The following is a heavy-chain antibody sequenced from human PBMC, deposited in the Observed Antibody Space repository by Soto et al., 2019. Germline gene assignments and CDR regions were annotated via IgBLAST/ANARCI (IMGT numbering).Heavy chain of an antibody. Sequence: QVQLQESGPGLVKPSQTLSLTCTVSGGSISSGGYYWSWIRQHPGKGLEWIGYIYYSGGTYYNPSLKRRVTISVDTSKNQFSLKLSSVTAADTAVYYCATNPYCGGDCYSELGAFDIWVQGTMVTVS. J-gene: IGHJ3*02. D-gene: IGHD2-21*02. CDR1: GGSISSGGYY. V-gene: IGHV4-31*03. CDR3: ATNPYCGGDCYSELGAFDI. CDR2: IYYSGGT.